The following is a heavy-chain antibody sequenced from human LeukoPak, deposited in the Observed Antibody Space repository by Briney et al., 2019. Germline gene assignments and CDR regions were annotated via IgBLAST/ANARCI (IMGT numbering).Heavy chain of an antibody. CDR3: ARVGGSGWYIDY. Sequence: GGSLRLSCAASGFTFSSYSMNWVRQAPGQGLEWFSSISSSSSYIYYADSVKGRFTISRDNAKNSLYLQMNSLRAEDTAVDYCARVGGSGWYIDYWGQGTLVTVSS. D-gene: IGHD6-19*01. J-gene: IGHJ4*02. V-gene: IGHV3-21*01. CDR1: GFTFSSYS. CDR2: ISSSSSYI.